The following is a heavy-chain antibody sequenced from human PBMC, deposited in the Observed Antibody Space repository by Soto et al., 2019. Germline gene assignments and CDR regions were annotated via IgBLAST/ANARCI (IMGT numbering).Heavy chain of an antibody. CDR2: IWYDGSNK. V-gene: IGHV3-33*01. CDR3: ASSPFRAYYFDY. CDR1: GFTFSSYG. Sequence: ESGGGVVQPGRSLRLSCAASGFTFSSYGMHWVRQAPGKGLVWVAVIWYDGSNKYYADSVKGRFTISRDNSKNTLYLQMNSLRAEDTAVYYCASSPFRAYYFDYWGQGTLVTVSS. J-gene: IGHJ4*02.